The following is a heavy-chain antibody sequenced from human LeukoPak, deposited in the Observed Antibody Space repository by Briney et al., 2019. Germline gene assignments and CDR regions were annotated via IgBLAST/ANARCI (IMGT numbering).Heavy chain of an antibody. CDR1: GGSISSYY. CDR2: IYYSGST. J-gene: IGHJ4*02. V-gene: IGHV4-59*01. Sequence: SETLSLTCTVAGGSISSYYWSWIRQPPGKGLEWIGYIYYSGSTNYNPSLKSRVTISVDTSKNQFSLKLSSVTAADTAVYYCAREAVEMGRTFDYWGQGTLVTVVS. CDR3: AREAVEMGRTFDY. D-gene: IGHD5-24*01.